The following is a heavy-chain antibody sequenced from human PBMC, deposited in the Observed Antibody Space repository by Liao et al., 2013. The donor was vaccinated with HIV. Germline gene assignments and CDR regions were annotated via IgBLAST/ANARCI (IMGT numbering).Heavy chain of an antibody. V-gene: IGHV4-61*02. J-gene: IGHJ3*02. CDR1: NYSVSSGDYY. CDR2: LYSSGSS. CDR3: ARQRVLMGFDAFDI. Sequence: QVLLQESGPGLVKPSQTLSLTCTVSNYSVSSGDYYWTWIRQPAGKGLEWIGRLYSSGSSNYNPSLKSRVAMSIDTSKSQFSLILNSVTAADTAVYYCARQRVLMGFDAFDIWGQGTM. D-gene: IGHD3-9*01.